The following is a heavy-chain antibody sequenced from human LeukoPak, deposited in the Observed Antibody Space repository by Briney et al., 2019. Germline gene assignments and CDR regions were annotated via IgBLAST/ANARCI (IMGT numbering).Heavy chain of an antibody. CDR1: GFTFSSYA. V-gene: IGHV3-21*01. Sequence: GGSLSLSCAASGFTFSSYAMSWVRRAPGKGLEWVSSISSSSSYIYYADSVEGRFTISRDNAKNSLYLQMNSLRAEDTAVYYCARGRSGSFIYWGQGTLVTVSS. CDR2: ISSSSSYI. D-gene: IGHD1-26*01. J-gene: IGHJ4*02. CDR3: ARGRSGSFIY.